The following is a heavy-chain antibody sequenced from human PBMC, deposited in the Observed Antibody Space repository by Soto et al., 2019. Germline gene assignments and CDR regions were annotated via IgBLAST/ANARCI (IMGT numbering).Heavy chain of an antibody. Sequence: EVQLVESGGGLVQPGGSLRLSCAASGFTFSSYSMNWVRQAPGKGLEWVSYISSSSSTIYYADSVKGRFTISRDNAKNSLYLQMNSLRDEDTAVYYCARDSSSWDGSSGWSRGVRMDVWGQGTTVTVSS. CDR3: ARDSSSWDGSSGWSRGVRMDV. D-gene: IGHD6-19*01. CDR2: ISSSSSTI. V-gene: IGHV3-48*02. J-gene: IGHJ6*02. CDR1: GFTFSSYS.